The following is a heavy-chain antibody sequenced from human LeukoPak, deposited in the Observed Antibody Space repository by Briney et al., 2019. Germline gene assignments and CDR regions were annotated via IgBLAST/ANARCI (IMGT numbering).Heavy chain of an antibody. CDR2: INPSGGST. CDR3: ARPLSGELPDY. CDR1: GYTFTSYY. J-gene: IGHJ4*02. D-gene: IGHD1-7*01. V-gene: IGHV1-46*01. Sequence: ASVKVSCKASGYTFTSYYMHWVRQAPGQGLEWMGIINPSGGSTSYAQKFQGRVTMTRDTSTSTVYMELSGLRSEDTAVYYCARPLSGELPDYWGQGTLVTVSS.